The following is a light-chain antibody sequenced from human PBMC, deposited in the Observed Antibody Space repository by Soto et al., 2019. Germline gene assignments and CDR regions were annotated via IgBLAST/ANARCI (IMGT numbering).Light chain of an antibody. J-gene: IGKJ3*01. Sequence: EIVLTQSPGTLSVSPGERVTLSCRASQSVNSKYLAWYHQRPGQAPRLLIFGASYRATGIPDRFSGSGSGTTFTLTISRLEPEDFAVYYCQQYSSSPPEFTFGPGTKVDSK. CDR1: QSVNSKY. V-gene: IGKV3-20*01. CDR3: QQYSSSPPEFT. CDR2: GAS.